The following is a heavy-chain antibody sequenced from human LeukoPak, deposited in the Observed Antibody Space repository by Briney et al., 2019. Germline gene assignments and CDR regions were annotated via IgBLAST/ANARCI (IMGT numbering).Heavy chain of an antibody. CDR3: ARGREPAGYYYYMDV. D-gene: IGHD2-2*01. CDR1: GYTFTSYD. V-gene: IGHV1-8*01. CDR2: MNPNSGDT. Sequence: ASVKVSCKASGYTFTSYDINWVRQATGQGLEWMGWMNPNSGDTGYAQKFQGRVTMTRNTSISTAYMELSSLRSEDTAVYYCARGREPAGYYYYMDVWGKGTTVTISS. J-gene: IGHJ6*03.